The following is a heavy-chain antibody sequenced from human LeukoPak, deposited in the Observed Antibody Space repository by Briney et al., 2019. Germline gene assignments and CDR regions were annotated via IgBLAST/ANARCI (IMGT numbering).Heavy chain of an antibody. CDR3: AKGGHDFNPFYW. CDR2: IKGGGGDP. J-gene: IGHJ4*02. Sequence: PGRSLRLSCAASGFTFSTYAMGWVRQAPGKGLEWISSIKGGGGDPFYADSVNGRFTISRDNSKNTLFLQLDSLRAEDTAVYYCAKGGHDFNPFYWWGQGTLVTVSS. V-gene: IGHV3-23*01. CDR1: GFTFSTYA. D-gene: IGHD2-21*02.